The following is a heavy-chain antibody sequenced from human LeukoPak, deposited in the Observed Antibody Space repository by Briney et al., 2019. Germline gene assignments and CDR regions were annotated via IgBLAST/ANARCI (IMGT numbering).Heavy chain of an antibody. CDR3: ARASPPYSGSFREGFDY. J-gene: IGHJ4*02. CDR1: GYTFTTYG. D-gene: IGHD1-26*01. Sequence: GASVKVSCKASGYTFTTYGISWVRQAPGQGLEWMGWISAYNGNTNYAQKLQGRVTMTTDTSTSTAYMELRSLRSDDTAVYYCARASPPYSGSFREGFDYWGQGTLVTVSS. V-gene: IGHV1-18*01. CDR2: ISAYNGNT.